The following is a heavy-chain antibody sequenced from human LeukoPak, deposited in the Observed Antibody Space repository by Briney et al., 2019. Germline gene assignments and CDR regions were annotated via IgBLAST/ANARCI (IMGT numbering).Heavy chain of an antibody. J-gene: IGHJ5*02. Sequence: PGGSLRLSCAASGFSFSNYGMHWVRQAPGKGLGWVAVIWYDGSNKYYADSVKGRFTISRGNSKNTLYLQMNSLRAEDTAVYYCAKDYYEQNWFDPWGQGTLVTVSS. V-gene: IGHV3-33*06. CDR2: IWYDGSNK. D-gene: IGHD3-22*01. CDR3: AKDYYEQNWFDP. CDR1: GFSFSNYG.